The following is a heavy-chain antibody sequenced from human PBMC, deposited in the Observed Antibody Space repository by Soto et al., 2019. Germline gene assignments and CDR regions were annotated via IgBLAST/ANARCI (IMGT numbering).Heavy chain of an antibody. V-gene: IGHV1-69*13. J-gene: IGHJ6*02. Sequence: SVKVSCKASGGTFSSYAISWVRQAPGQGLEWMGGIIPIFGTANYAQKFQGRVTITADESTSTAYMELSSLRSEDTAVYYCARVYPGYCSSTSCYTDYYYYYGMDVWSQGTTVTVS. CDR2: IIPIFGTA. D-gene: IGHD2-2*02. CDR3: ARVYPGYCSSTSCYTDYYYYYGMDV. CDR1: GGTFSSYA.